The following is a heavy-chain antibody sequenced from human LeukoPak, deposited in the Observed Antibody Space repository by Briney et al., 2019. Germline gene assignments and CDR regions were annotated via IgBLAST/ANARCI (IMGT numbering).Heavy chain of an antibody. CDR1: GGYISSYY. D-gene: IGHD2-21*01. CDR2: IYPGGTT. J-gene: IGHJ4*02. CDR3: ARDLLW. Sequence: SETLSLTCTVSGGYISSYYWSWIRQPAGKGLEWIGHIYPGGTTSYNPSLKSRVTMSVDTSKNQFSLRLTSVIAADTAVYYCARDLLWWGQGTLVTVSS. V-gene: IGHV4-4*07.